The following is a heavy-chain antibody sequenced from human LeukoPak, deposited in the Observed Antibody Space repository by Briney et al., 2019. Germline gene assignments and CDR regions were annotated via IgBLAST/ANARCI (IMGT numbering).Heavy chain of an antibody. J-gene: IGHJ4*02. V-gene: IGHV1-18*01. CDR2: ISAYNGNT. D-gene: IGHD3-22*01. Sequence: ASVKVSCKASGYTFTSYDISWLRQAPGQGLEWMGRISAYNGNTNYAQKLQGRVTMTTDTSTRTAYMELRSLRSDDTAMYFCAREYYDYYEGFDYWGQGTLVTVSS. CDR3: AREYYDYYEGFDY. CDR1: GYTFTSYD.